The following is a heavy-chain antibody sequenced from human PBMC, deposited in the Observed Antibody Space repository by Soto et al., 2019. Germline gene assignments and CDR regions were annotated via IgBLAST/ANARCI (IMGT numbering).Heavy chain of an antibody. Sequence: SETMSLTYTVSGGSISSYYWSWIRQPPGKGLEWIGYIYYFGSTNYNYNPSLKSRVTISVDTSKNQFSLKLSSVTAADTAVYYCARHSPDSDWLSQFDYWGQGTLVTVSS. CDR3: ARHSPDSDWLSQFDY. CDR2: IYYFGSTNY. V-gene: IGHV4-59*08. D-gene: IGHD3-9*01. J-gene: IGHJ4*02. CDR1: GGSISSYY.